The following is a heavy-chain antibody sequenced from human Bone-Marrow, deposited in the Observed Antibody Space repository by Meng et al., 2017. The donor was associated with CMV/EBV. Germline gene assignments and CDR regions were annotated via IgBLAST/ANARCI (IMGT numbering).Heavy chain of an antibody. J-gene: IGHJ5*02. CDR2: IYPGDSDT. V-gene: IGHV5-51*01. CDR1: GYSFTSYW. D-gene: IGHD3-3*01. CDR3: ARRVGFPFWRGWFDP. Sequence: GESLKISCKGSGYSFTSYWIGWVRQMPGKGLEWMGIIYPGDSDTRYSPSFQGQVTISADKSISTAYLQWSSQKATDTAMYYCARRVGFPFWRGWFDPWGQGTLVTVSS.